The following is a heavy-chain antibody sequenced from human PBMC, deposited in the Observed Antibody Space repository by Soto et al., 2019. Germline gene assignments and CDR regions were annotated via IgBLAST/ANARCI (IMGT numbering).Heavy chain of an antibody. Sequence: PGGSLRLSCTISGFTFGGYAMTWFRQAPGKGLEWVGFIRSRAYSGTTEYAASVKGRFTISRDDSQRIAYLQMNSLQTEDTAVYYCARGGSSVWETSPYYFDYWGQGTLITV. CDR1: GFTFGGYA. J-gene: IGHJ4*02. CDR2: IRSRAYSGTT. D-gene: IGHD6-19*01. CDR3: ARGGSSVWETSPYYFDY. V-gene: IGHV3-49*03.